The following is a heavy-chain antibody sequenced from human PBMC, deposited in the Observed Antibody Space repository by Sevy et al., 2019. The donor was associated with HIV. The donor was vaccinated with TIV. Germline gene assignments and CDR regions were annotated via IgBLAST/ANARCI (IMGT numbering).Heavy chain of an antibody. J-gene: IGHJ5*02. D-gene: IGHD2-15*01. V-gene: IGHV4-34*01. CDR2: INHSEDS. Sequence: SETLSLTCAIYGGSFSPYYWSWIRQSPGKGLEWIGEINHSEDSNYNPSLKSRVTISVDTSKNQFSLRLNSVTAADTAVYYCARGEAATAALPGEENWFDPWGQGTLVTVSS. CDR3: ARGEAATAALPGEENWFDP. CDR1: GGSFSPYY.